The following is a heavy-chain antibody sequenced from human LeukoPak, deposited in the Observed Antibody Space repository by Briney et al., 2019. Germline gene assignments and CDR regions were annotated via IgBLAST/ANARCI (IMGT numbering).Heavy chain of an antibody. D-gene: IGHD3-10*01. J-gene: IGHJ4*02. CDR2: ISYDGSSQ. V-gene: IGHV3-30-3*01. CDR1: GFTFSTYA. Sequence: GRSLRLSCAASGFTFSTYAMHWVRQAPGKGLEWVAVISYDGSSQYYADSVKGRFTISRDSSKNTLYLQMNSLRPEDTAVYYCARVVPVYAPGSMFDYWGQGTLVTVSS. CDR3: ARVVPVYAPGSMFDY.